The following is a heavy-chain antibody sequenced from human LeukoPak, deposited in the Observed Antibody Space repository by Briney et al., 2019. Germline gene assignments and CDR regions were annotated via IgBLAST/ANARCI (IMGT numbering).Heavy chain of an antibody. CDR2: IKQDGGEK. CDR3: ARDSAGNDY. J-gene: IGHJ4*02. V-gene: IGHV3-7*01. D-gene: IGHD6-13*01. Sequence: GGSLRLSCAASVFTFSTDWMSWVRQAPGKGLEWVPNIKQDGGEKYYVDALKGRFTISRDNAKNSLYLQMNSLRAEDTAMYYCARDSAGNDYWGQGTLVTVSS. CDR1: VFTFSTDW.